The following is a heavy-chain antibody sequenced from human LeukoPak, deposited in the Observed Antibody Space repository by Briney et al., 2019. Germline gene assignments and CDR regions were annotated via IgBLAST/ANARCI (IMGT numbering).Heavy chain of an antibody. CDR2: IYTSGST. CDR3: ARDQDYYGSGSFSMDA. J-gene: IGHJ6*02. D-gene: IGHD3-10*01. CDR1: GGSISSYY. V-gene: IGHV4-4*07. Sequence: PSETLSLTCTVSGGSISSYYWSWIRQPAGKGLEWIGRIYTSGSTNYNPSLKSRVTMSVDTSKNQFSLKLSSVTAADTAVYYCARDQDYYGSGSFSMDAWGQGTTVTVSS.